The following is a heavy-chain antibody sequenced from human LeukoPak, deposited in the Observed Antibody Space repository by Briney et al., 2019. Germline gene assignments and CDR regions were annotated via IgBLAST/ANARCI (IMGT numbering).Heavy chain of an antibody. D-gene: IGHD4-11*01. CDR3: ARGLQIGFLEY. J-gene: IGHJ4*02. Sequence: ASVKVSCKASGYTFTSYGVSWVRQAPGQGLEWMGWISAYNGNTNYAQKLQGRVTLTTDTSTSTAYMDLRSLTSDDTAVHYCARGLQIGFLEYWGQGTLVTVSS. CDR1: GYTFTSYG. CDR2: ISAYNGNT. V-gene: IGHV1-18*01.